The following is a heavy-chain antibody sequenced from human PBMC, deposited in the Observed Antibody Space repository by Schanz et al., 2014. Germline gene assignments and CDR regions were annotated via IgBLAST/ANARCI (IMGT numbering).Heavy chain of an antibody. CDR2: ISYEGSKK. Sequence: QVQLVESGGGVVQPGRSLKLSCAASGFTFNDYAMHWVRQAPGKGLEWVAVISYEGSKKYYPDSVQGRFTISRDNSKNTVYLQMNSLRAEHTALYSCARDRGSAVGYQYYGMDVWGQGTTVTVSS. CDR1: GFTFNDYA. V-gene: IGHV3-30*04. D-gene: IGHD3-22*01. J-gene: IGHJ6*02. CDR3: ARDRGSAVGYQYYGMDV.